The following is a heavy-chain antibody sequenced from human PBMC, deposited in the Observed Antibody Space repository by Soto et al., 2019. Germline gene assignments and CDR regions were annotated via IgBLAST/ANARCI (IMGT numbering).Heavy chain of an antibody. CDR3: AREIRIVVVPRTINWFDP. J-gene: IGHJ5*02. D-gene: IGHD2-2*01. CDR2: INPNSGGT. V-gene: IGHV1-2*04. Sequence: ASVKVSCKASGYTFTGYYMHWVRQAPGQGLEWMGWINPNSGGTNYAQKFQGWVTMTRDTSISTAYMELSRLRSDDTAVYYCAREIRIVVVPRTINWFDPWGQGTLVTVSS. CDR1: GYTFTGYY.